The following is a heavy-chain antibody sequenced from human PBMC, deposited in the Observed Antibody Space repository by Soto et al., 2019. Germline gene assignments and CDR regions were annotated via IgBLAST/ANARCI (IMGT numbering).Heavy chain of an antibody. D-gene: IGHD5-12*01. V-gene: IGHV4-34*01. CDR2: ISHSGSA. CDR1: GGSFSGYY. J-gene: IGHJ3*02. CDR3: ARELGSAKGYGSAFDI. Sequence: SETLSLTCAVYGGSFSGYYWIWIRQPPGKGLEWIGQISHSGSANSNPSLKSRVTISVDTSKNQFSLKLSSVTAADTAVYYCARELGSAKGYGSAFDIWGQGTMVTVSS.